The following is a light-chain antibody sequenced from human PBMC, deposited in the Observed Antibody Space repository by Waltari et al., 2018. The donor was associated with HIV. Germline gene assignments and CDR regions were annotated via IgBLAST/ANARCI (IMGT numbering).Light chain of an antibody. CDR3: GTWDSSLRAPWV. V-gene: IGLV1-51*01. Sequence: QSVLTQPPSVSAAPGQQVTISCSGSSSNIGNNYVSWYQQLPGTAPKLLIHEKKRRPSGMTDGFSGYKCGKSDTLGSTVLQTGDEADDDCGTWDSSLRAPWVFGGGTKLTVL. CDR2: EKK. J-gene: IGLJ3*02. CDR1: SSNIGNNY.